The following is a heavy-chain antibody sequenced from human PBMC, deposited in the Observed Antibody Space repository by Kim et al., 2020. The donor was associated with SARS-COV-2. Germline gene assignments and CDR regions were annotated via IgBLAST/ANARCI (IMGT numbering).Heavy chain of an antibody. CDR1: GYTFTNYG. J-gene: IGHJ4*02. Sequence: ASVKVSCKASGYTFTNYGFSWVRQAPGQGLEWMGWISVYSGNTNYAQKFQDRVTMTADTSTNTAYMDLRTLRSDDTAVYYCARDRQDYGDFPQGFEYWGQGPLVAV. CDR3: ARDRQDYGDFPQGFEY. V-gene: IGHV1-18*01. CDR2: ISVYSGNT. D-gene: IGHD4-17*01.